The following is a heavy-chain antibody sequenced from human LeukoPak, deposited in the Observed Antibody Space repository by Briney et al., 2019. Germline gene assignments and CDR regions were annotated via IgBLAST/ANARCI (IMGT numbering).Heavy chain of an antibody. CDR3: ARGRIVATITVLYLNWFDP. J-gene: IGHJ5*02. CDR1: GGSFSGYY. D-gene: IGHD5-12*01. CDR2: INHSGST. Sequence: KASETLSLTCAVYGGSFSGYYWSCIRQPPGKGLEWIGEINHSGSTNYNPSLKSRVTISVDTSKNQFSLKLSSVTAADTAVYCCARGRIVATITVLYLNWFDPWGQGTLVTVSS. V-gene: IGHV4-34*01.